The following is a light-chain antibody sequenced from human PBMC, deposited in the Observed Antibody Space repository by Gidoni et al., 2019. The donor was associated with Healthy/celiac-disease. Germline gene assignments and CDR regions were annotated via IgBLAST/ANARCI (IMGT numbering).Light chain of an antibody. V-gene: IGKV1-39*01. Sequence: DIQMTQSPSSLSASVGYRVTITCRASQSISSYLNWYQQKPGKAPKLLIYAASSLQSGVPSRFSGSGSGTDFTLTISSLQPEDFATYYCQQSYSTPYXFXQGTKLEIK. J-gene: IGKJ2*01. CDR2: AAS. CDR1: QSISSY. CDR3: QQSYSTPYX.